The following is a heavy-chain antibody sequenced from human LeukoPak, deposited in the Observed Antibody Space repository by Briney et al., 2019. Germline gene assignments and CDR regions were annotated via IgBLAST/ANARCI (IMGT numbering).Heavy chain of an antibody. CDR3: ARGRNIEMTTMSGGSDY. CDR1: GYTFTSYY. V-gene: IGHV1-46*01. Sequence: ASVEVSCKASGYTFTSYYMHWVRQAPGQGLEWMGIINPSGGSTNYAQKFQGRVSMTRDTSISTAYMDLSDLRSDDTAVYYCARGRNIEMTTMSGGSDYWGQGTLVTVSS. CDR2: INPSGGST. J-gene: IGHJ4*02. D-gene: IGHD5-24*01.